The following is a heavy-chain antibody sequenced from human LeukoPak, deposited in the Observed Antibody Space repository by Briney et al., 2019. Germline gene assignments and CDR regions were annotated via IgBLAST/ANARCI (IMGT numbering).Heavy chain of an antibody. V-gene: IGHV1-69*04. CDR1: GGTFSSYA. CDR3: AGILGYCSSTSCSPGGFDY. D-gene: IGHD2-2*01. Sequence: ASVKVSCKASGGTFSSYAISWVRQAPGQGLEWMGRIIPILGIANYAQRFQGRVTITADKSTSTAYMELSSLRSEDTAVYYRAGILGYCSSTSCSPGGFDYWGQGTLVTVSS. J-gene: IGHJ4*02. CDR2: IIPILGIA.